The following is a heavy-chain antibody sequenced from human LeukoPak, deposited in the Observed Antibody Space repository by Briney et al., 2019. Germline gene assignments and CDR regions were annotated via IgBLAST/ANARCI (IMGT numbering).Heavy chain of an antibody. CDR1: GFTFSSYG. Sequence: GGSLRLSCAASGFTFSSYGMHWVRQAPGKGLEWVAVIWYDGSNKYYADSVKGRFTISRDNTKNSLYLQMNSLRAEDTAVYYCARVGYCSTTSCYWRAFDYWGQGTLVTVSS. D-gene: IGHD2-2*01. CDR2: IWYDGSNK. CDR3: ARVGYCSTTSCYWRAFDY. J-gene: IGHJ4*02. V-gene: IGHV3-33*01.